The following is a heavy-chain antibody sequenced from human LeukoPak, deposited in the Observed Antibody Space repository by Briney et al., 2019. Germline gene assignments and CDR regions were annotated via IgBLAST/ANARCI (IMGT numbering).Heavy chain of an antibody. V-gene: IGHV6-1*01. Sequence: SQTLSLTCAISGDSVASYSAAWTWIRQSPSRGLEWLGRTYYRSKWYNHYSLFVKSRLTINADTSKNQYSLQLNSVTPEDTAVYYCARSDSGYVDYWGQGTLVTVSS. CDR2: TYYRSKWYN. CDR1: GDSVASYSAA. CDR3: ARSDSGYVDY. J-gene: IGHJ4*02. D-gene: IGHD2-15*01.